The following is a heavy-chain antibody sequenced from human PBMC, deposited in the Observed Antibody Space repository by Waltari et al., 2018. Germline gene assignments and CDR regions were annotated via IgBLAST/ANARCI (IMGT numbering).Heavy chain of an antibody. CDR2: ISYDGSNK. CDR3: ARGPGDYGGIGDAFDI. D-gene: IGHD4-17*01. CDR1: GFTVSSYA. J-gene: IGHJ3*02. V-gene: IGHV3-30*04. Sequence: QVQLVESGGGVVQPGRSLRLSCAASGFTVSSYAMHWVRQAHGKGLEWVAVISYDGSNKYYADSVKGRFTISRDNSKNTLYLQMNSLRAEDTAVYYCARGPGDYGGIGDAFDIWGQGTMVTVSS.